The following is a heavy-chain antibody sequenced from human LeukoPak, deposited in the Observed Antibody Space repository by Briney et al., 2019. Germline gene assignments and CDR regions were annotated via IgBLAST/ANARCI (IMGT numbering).Heavy chain of an antibody. V-gene: IGHV1-69*01. D-gene: IGHD3-10*01. Sequence: GASVKVSCKASGGTFSSYAISWVRQAPGQGLEWMGGIIPIFGTANYAQKFQGRVTITADESTSTAYMELSNLRSEDTAVYYCARGGVLWFGDPYYYYMDVWGKGTTVTVSS. CDR3: ARGGVLWFGDPYYYYMDV. CDR1: GGTFSSYA. CDR2: IIPIFGTA. J-gene: IGHJ6*03.